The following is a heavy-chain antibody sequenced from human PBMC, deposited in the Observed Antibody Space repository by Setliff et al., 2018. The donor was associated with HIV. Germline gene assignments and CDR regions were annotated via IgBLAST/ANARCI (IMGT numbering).Heavy chain of an antibody. D-gene: IGHD3-3*01. CDR1: GFTFSGSA. CDR3: TRHQYDFWSGYDYYYYMDV. CDR2: IRSKANNYAT. Sequence: GGSLRLSCAASGFTFSGSAMHWVRQASGKGLEWVGRIRSKANNYATTYAASVKGRFTIFRDDSKNTAYLQMNSLKIEDTAVYYCTRHQYDFWSGYDYYYYMDVWGKGTTVTVSS. V-gene: IGHV3-73*01. J-gene: IGHJ6*03.